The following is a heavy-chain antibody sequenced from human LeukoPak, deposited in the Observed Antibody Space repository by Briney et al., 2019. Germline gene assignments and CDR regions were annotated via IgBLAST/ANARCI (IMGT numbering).Heavy chain of an antibody. V-gene: IGHV3-30-3*01. CDR1: GFTFSSYA. CDR3: ASDIVGATGFDY. CDR2: ISYDGSNK. D-gene: IGHD1-26*01. Sequence: PGGSLRLSCAASGFTFSSYAMHWVRQAPGKGLEWVAVISYDGSNKYYADSVKGRFTISRDNPKNTLYLQMNSLRAEDTAVYYCASDIVGATGFDYWGQGTLVTVSS. J-gene: IGHJ4*02.